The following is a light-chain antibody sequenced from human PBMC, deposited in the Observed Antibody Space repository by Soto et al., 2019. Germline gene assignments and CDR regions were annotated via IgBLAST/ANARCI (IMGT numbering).Light chain of an antibody. CDR1: QSVSSSY. Sequence: EIVLTQSPGTLSLSPGERATLSCRASQSVSSSYLAWYQQKTGQAPRLLIYGASSRATGIPDSFSGSGSGTDFTLTISRLEPEASAVYNCQQYSSSPPRTFGQGTKGEIK. J-gene: IGKJ1*01. CDR3: QQYSSSPPRT. CDR2: GAS. V-gene: IGKV3-20*01.